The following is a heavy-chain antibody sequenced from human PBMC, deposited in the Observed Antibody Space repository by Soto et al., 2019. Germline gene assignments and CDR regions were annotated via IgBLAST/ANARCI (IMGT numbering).Heavy chain of an antibody. CDR3: ARVRGTAGKRYFDY. D-gene: IGHD6-13*01. CDR2: TYYSGST. V-gene: IGHV4-59*01. J-gene: IGHJ4*02. CDR1: GGSMIAYY. Sequence: SETLSLTCPVSGGSMIAYYWDWMRPPPGKGLQWIGYTYYSGSTTYNPSLKSRVTISVDSSKNQFSLKLDSVTPADTAVYYCARVRGTAGKRYFDYWGPGTLVTVSS.